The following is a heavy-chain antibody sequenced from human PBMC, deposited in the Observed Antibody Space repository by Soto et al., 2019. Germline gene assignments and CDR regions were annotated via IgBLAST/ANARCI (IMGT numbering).Heavy chain of an antibody. CDR2: IIPIFGTA. Sequence: GASVKVSCKASGGTLSSYAISWVRQAPGQGLEWMGGIIPIFGTANYAQKFQGRVTITADESTSTAYMELSSLRSEDTAVYYCARETTMIVVRDYWGQGTLVTVSS. CDR1: GGTLSSYA. V-gene: IGHV1-69*13. CDR3: ARETTMIVVRDY. D-gene: IGHD3-22*01. J-gene: IGHJ4*02.